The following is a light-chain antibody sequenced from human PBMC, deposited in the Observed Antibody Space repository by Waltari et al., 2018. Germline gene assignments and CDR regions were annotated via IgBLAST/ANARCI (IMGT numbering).Light chain of an antibody. CDR2: DAS. CDR3: QQRSNWLT. Sequence: EIVLTQSPATLSLSPGERATLSCRTSQSISNYLAWYQQKPGQAPRLLIYDASNRATGIPARFSGSGSVTDFTLTITSLEPEDVAVYYCQQRSNWLTFGGGTKVEIK. CDR1: QSISNY. J-gene: IGKJ4*01. V-gene: IGKV3-11*01.